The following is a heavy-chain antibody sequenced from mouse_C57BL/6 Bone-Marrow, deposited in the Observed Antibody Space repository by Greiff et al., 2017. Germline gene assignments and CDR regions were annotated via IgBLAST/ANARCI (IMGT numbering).Heavy chain of an antibody. CDR3: ARIIYWFAY. J-gene: IGHJ3*01. CDR1: GYTFTSYW. V-gene: IGHV1-64*01. CDR2: IHPNSGST. Sequence: QVQLKQPGAELVKPGASVKLSCKASGYTFTSYWMHWVKQRPGQGLEWIGMIHPNSGSTNYNEKFKSKATLTVDKSSSTAYMQLSSLTSEDSAVYYCARIIYWFAYWGQGTLVTVSA.